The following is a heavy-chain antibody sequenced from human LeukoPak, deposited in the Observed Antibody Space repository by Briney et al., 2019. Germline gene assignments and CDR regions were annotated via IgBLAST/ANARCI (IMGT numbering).Heavy chain of an antibody. J-gene: IGHJ4*02. CDR1: GGSFSGYY. CDR2: INHSGST. V-gene: IGHV4-34*01. Sequence: SETLSLTCAVYGGSFSGYYWSWIRQPPGKGLEWIGEINHSGSTNYDPSLKSRVTISVDTSKNQFSLKLSSVTAADTAVYYCARGLGSGSYYFDYWGQGTLVTVSS. D-gene: IGHD5-12*01. CDR3: ARGLGSGSYYFDY.